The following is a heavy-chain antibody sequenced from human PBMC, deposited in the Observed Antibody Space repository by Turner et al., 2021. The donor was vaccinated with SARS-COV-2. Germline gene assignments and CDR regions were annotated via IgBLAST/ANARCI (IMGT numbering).Heavy chain of an antibody. CDR1: GYTFTSYG. CDR3: TRVYYSGCMDV. J-gene: IGHJ6*02. D-gene: IGHD6-25*01. V-gene: IGHV1-18*01. CDR2: ICAYNGNI. Sequence: QFQLVQSGAEVTKPVASLKVPCSASGYTFTSYGISWVRQAPGQGLEWMGWICAYNGNIYYAQKNQGRATMTKNTSTSTAYMVLRSLSYDDTVEYYCTRVYYSGCMDVWGQGTTVTVSS.